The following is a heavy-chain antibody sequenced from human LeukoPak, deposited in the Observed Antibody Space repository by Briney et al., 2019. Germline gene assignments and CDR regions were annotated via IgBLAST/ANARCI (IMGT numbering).Heavy chain of an antibody. CDR1: GGTFSSYA. V-gene: IGHV1-69*13. CDR3: ARDRCGADCYPAKYYFDY. J-gene: IGHJ4*02. CDR2: IIPIFGTA. Sequence: SVKVSCKASGGTFSSYAISWVRQAPGQGLEWMGGIIPIFGTANYAQKFQGRVTITADESTSTAYMELGSLRSEDTAVYYCARDRCGADCYPAKYYFDYWGQGTLVTVSS. D-gene: IGHD2-21*02.